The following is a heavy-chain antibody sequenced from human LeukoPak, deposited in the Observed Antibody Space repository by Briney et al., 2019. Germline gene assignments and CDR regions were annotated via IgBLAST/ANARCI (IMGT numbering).Heavy chain of an antibody. Sequence: GGSLRLSCAASGFTFGTYWMSWVRQAPGKGLEWVANINQDGSQKHYVDSVKGRFTISRDNAQNSLYLQMNSLRAEDTAVYYCARDPDCTIGVCYVYWGQGALVTVSS. D-gene: IGHD2-8*01. V-gene: IGHV3-7*01. J-gene: IGHJ4*02. CDR3: ARDPDCTIGVCYVY. CDR2: INQDGSQK. CDR1: GFTFGTYW.